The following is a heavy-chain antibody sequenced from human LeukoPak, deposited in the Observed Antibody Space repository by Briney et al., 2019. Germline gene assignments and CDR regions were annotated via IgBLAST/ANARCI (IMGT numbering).Heavy chain of an antibody. V-gene: IGHV3-23*01. CDR3: AKMGDGWGTFPRSYNFDY. Sequence: PGGSLRLSCAASGFTFSSYAMSWVRQAPGKGLEWVSAISGSGGSTYYADSVKGRFTISRDNSKNTLYLQMNSLRAEDTAVYYCAKMGDGWGTFPRSYNFDYWGQGTLVTVSS. J-gene: IGHJ4*02. CDR1: GFTFSSYA. D-gene: IGHD3-10*01. CDR2: ISGSGGST.